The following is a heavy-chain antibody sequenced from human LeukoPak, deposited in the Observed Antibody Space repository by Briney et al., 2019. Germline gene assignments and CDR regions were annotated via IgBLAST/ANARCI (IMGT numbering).Heavy chain of an antibody. J-gene: IGHJ4*02. Sequence: GGSLRLSCTASEFTFSSYEMNWVRQAPGKGLEWVSYISSSGTSMYYADSVKGRFTISRDNAKNSLYLQMNSLRAEDTAVYYCARVLGMVGGWGQGTLVTVSS. D-gene: IGHD1-26*01. V-gene: IGHV3-48*03. CDR2: ISSSGTSM. CDR3: ARVLGMVGG. CDR1: EFTFSSYE.